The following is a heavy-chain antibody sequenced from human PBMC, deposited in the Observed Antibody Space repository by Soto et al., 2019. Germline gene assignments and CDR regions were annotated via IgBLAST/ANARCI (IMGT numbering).Heavy chain of an antibody. CDR3: ARVHVMVVAGSTFDY. CDR2: INHFGST. CDR1: GGSLSGYN. J-gene: IGHJ4*01. Sequence: SETLSLTCVLEGGSLSGYNWSWIRQSPGKGLEWIGEINHFGSTSYNPSLKSRITISVDTSNNQFSLKLTSVTAADTAVYYCARVHVMVVAGSTFDYWGHGTLVTVSS. D-gene: IGHD6-19*01. V-gene: IGHV4-34*10.